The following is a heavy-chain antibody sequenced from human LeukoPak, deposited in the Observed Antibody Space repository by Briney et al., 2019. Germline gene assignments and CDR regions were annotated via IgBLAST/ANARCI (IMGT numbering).Heavy chain of an antibody. Sequence: GGSLRLSCAASGFTFSGYWMHWVRQVPGKGLVWVSRLNTDGSSTSYADSMKGRFTISRDNAMNTLYLQMNSLRAEDTTVYYCARDDAFRGVAMDVWGQGTTVTVSS. CDR2: LNTDGSST. CDR1: GFTFSGYW. J-gene: IGHJ6*01. D-gene: IGHD3-16*01. CDR3: ARDDAFRGVAMDV. V-gene: IGHV3-74*01.